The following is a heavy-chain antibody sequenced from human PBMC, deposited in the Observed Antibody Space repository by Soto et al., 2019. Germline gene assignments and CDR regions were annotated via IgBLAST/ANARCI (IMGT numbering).Heavy chain of an antibody. D-gene: IGHD3-16*01. Sequence: EVQLVESGGGLVQPGRSLRLSCVASGFTFDDYAMHWVRQAPGKGLEWVSSISWNSGSIDYADSVKGRFTVSRDNAKNSLYLQMNSLRAEDTAFYYCAKGDNSSPYTWFDPWGQGTLVTVSS. CDR1: GFTFDDYA. J-gene: IGHJ5*02. CDR3: AKGDNSSPYTWFDP. V-gene: IGHV3-9*01. CDR2: ISWNSGSI.